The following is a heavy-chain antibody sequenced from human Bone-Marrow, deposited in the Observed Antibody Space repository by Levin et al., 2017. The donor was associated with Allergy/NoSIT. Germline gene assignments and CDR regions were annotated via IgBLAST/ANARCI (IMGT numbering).Heavy chain of an antibody. J-gene: IGHJ4*02. D-gene: IGHD1/OR15-1a*01. V-gene: IGHV4-31*02. CDR1: CGSISSGGNY. CDR3: TREDGSTIDY. Sequence: SQTLSLTCTVSCGSISSGGNYWSWXRPQPGKGLEWIGYIYHSGNTYYNPSLKSRVMISVDTSKNQFSLKVSSVTAADTAVYYCTREDGSTIDYWGQGILVTVSS. CDR2: IYHSGNT.